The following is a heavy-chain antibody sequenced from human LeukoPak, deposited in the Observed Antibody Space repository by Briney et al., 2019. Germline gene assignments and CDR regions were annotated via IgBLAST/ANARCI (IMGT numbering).Heavy chain of an antibody. CDR2: IYSSGST. Sequence: SETLSLTCAVYGGSFSGYYWSWIRQPPGKGLEWIGRIYSSGSTNYNPPLKSRVTISLDTSKNQFSLKLSSVTAADTAVYYCASGLPYYDFWSGYSGGSDAFDIWGQGTMVTVSS. CDR1: GGSFSGYY. CDR3: ASGLPYYDFWSGYSGGSDAFDI. V-gene: IGHV4-4*08. J-gene: IGHJ3*02. D-gene: IGHD3-3*01.